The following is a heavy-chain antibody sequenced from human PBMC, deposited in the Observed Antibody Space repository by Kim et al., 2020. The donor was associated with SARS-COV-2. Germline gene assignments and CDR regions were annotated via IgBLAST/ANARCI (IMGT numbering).Heavy chain of an antibody. CDR1: GGSISSSSYY. CDR3: ARTLSNSWYGGFDY. V-gene: IGHV4-39*01. Sequence: SETLSLTCTVSGGSISSSSYYWGWIRQPPGKGLEWIGTIYYSGSTYYSPSLKSRVSISVDTSQNQFSLKLSPVTAADTAVYYCARTLSNSWYGGFDYWGQGTLVTVSS. D-gene: IGHD6-13*01. J-gene: IGHJ4*02. CDR2: IYYSGST.